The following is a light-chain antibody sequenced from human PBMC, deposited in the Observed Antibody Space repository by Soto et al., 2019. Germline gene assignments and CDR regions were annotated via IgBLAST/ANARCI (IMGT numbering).Light chain of an antibody. CDR2: GAS. CDR1: QSVSSSY. V-gene: IGKV3-20*01. J-gene: IGKJ1*01. Sequence: EIVLTQSPGTLSLSPGERATLSCRASQSVSSSYLAWYQQKPGQAPRLLIYGASSRATGIPDRFSGSGSGTDFTLTISRLEPADFAVYYCQQYGSSRTFRQGTKVEIK. CDR3: QQYGSSRT.